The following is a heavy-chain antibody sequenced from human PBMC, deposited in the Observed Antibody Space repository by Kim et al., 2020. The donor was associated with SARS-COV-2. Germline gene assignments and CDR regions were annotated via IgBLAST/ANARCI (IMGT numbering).Heavy chain of an antibody. J-gene: IGHJ6*02. CDR1: GGSISSGGYY. Sequence: SETLSLTCTVSGGSISSGGYYWSWIRQHPGKGLEWIGYIYYSGSTYYNPSLKSRVTISVDTSKNQFSLKLSSVTAADTAVYYCARDAGIAAAGQYYYYYGMDVWGQGTTVTVSS. CDR3: ARDAGIAAAGQYYYYYGMDV. CDR2: IYYSGST. D-gene: IGHD6-13*01. V-gene: IGHV4-31*03.